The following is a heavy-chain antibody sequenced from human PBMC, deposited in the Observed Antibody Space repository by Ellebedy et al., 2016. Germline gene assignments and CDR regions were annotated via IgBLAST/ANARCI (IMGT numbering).Heavy chain of an antibody. CDR3: RQGHYANY. CDR1: GFTFSNYF. D-gene: IGHD4-17*01. Sequence: GGSLRLSXATSGFTFSNYFMTWIRQAPGKGLEWVATISAGGDNTFFADSVKGRFTISRDNSKNTLYLQMNNLRVEDTALYYCRQGHYANYWGQGTLVTVSS. CDR2: ISAGGDNT. V-gene: IGHV3-23*01. J-gene: IGHJ4*02.